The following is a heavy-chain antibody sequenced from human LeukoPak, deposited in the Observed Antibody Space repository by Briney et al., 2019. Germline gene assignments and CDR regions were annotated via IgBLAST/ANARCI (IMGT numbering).Heavy chain of an antibody. CDR1: GFTVSNNY. V-gene: IGHV3-53*01. D-gene: IGHD5-12*01. CDR3: ARDSDSGYGPFAS. Sequence: GGSLRLSCAASGFTVSNNYMSWVRQAPGKGLEWVSFIHSGGTTNYADAVQGRFTISRDNSKTTVYLHMNSLRAEDTAVYYCARDSDSGYGPFASWGQGTLVTVSS. J-gene: IGHJ4*02. CDR2: IHSGGTT.